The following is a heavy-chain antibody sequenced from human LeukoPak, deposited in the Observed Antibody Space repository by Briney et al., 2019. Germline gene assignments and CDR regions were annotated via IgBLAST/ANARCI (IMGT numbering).Heavy chain of an antibody. CDR2: ISYDGSNK. CDR3: ARDQSLRQHYFDY. Sequence: GGSLRLSCAASGFTFSSYAMHWVRQAPGKGLEWVAVISYDGSNKYYADSVKGRFTISRDNSKNTLYLQMNSLRAEDTAVYYCARDQSLRQHYFDYWGQGTLVTVSS. J-gene: IGHJ4*02. D-gene: IGHD3-16*01. CDR1: GFTFSSYA. V-gene: IGHV3-30-3*01.